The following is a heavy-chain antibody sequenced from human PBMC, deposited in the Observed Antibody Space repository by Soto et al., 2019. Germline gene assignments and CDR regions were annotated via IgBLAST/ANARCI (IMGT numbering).Heavy chain of an antibody. CDR2: IYYSGST. CDR1: GGSISSSSYY. J-gene: IGHJ6*03. V-gene: IGHV4-39*07. Sequence: SETLSLTCTVSGGSISSSSYYWGWIRQPPGKGLEWIGSIYYSGSTYYNPSLKSRVTISVDTSKNQFSLKLSSVTAADTAVYYCARGYCSSTSCYASSYYYYYYMDVWGKGTTVTVSS. CDR3: ARGYCSSTSCYASSYYYYYYMDV. D-gene: IGHD2-2*01.